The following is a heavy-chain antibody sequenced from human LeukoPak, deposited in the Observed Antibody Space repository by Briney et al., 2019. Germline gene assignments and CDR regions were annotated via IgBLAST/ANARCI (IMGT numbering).Heavy chain of an antibody. CDR1: GGSISSYY. Sequence: SETLSLTCTVSGGSISSYYWSWIRQPPGKGLEWIGYIYYSGSTNYNPSLKSRVTISVDTSKNQFSLKLSSVTAADTAVYYCARGVIVVVPAAIRSGYNWFDPWGQGTLVTVSS. CDR3: ARGVIVVVPAAIRSGYNWFDP. D-gene: IGHD2-2*02. V-gene: IGHV4-59*01. J-gene: IGHJ5*02. CDR2: IYYSGST.